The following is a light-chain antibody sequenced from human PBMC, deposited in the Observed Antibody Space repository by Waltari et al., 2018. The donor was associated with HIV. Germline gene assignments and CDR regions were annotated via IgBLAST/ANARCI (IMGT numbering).Light chain of an antibody. CDR1: QSVSSSY. CDR3: QQYGSSPYT. Sequence: EIVLTQSPGTLSLSPGERATLTCRASQSVSSSYLAWYQQEHGQAPRLLIYAASRSATGISDRFRGSGSGTDFTLTISGLEPEDFAVYYCQQYGSSPYTFGHGTNLEIK. V-gene: IGKV3-20*01. CDR2: AAS. J-gene: IGKJ2*01.